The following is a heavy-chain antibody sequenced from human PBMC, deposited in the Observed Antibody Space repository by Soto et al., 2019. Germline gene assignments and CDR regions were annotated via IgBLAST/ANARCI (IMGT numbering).Heavy chain of an antibody. J-gene: IGHJ5*02. CDR2: ITDSGFST. D-gene: IGHD1-1*01. Sequence: PGGSLRLSCAASGFTFSSYAMSWVRQAPRKGLEWVSAITDSGFSTFYSDSVKGRFTISRDNSKNTLFLQMNSLRVEDTAVYYCATELGKASTEPFDPLGQGTLVTVSS. CDR3: ATELGKASTEPFDP. CDR1: GFTFSSYA. V-gene: IGHV3-23*01.